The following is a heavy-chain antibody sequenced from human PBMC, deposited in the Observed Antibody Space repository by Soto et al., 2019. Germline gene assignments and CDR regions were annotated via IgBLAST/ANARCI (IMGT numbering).Heavy chain of an antibody. CDR1: GYTLTELS. J-gene: IGHJ6*02. CDR3: AKDCCEKYCSSTSCSGGMDV. D-gene: IGHD2-2*01. Sequence: GASVKVSCKVSGYTLTELSMHWVRQAPGKGLEWMGGFDPEDGETIYAQKFQGRVTMTEDTSTDTAYMELSSLRSEDTAVYYCAKDCCEKYCSSTSCSGGMDVWGQGTTVTVSS. V-gene: IGHV1-24*01. CDR2: FDPEDGET.